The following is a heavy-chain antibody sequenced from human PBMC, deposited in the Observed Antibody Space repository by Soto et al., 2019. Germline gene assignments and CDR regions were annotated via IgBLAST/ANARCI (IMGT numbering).Heavy chain of an antibody. J-gene: IGHJ4*02. CDR2: ISYDGSNK. V-gene: IGHV3-30*03. D-gene: IGHD3-10*01. Sequence: QVQLVESGGGVVQPGRSLRLSCAASGFPFTTYGMHWVREGPGKGLDWVAAISYDGSNKFYADSVKGRFTISRDNSKNTLYLQINSLRPDDTALYYCVGGQYYFDYRGQGTLVIVSS. CDR1: GFPFTTYG. CDR3: VGGQYYFDY.